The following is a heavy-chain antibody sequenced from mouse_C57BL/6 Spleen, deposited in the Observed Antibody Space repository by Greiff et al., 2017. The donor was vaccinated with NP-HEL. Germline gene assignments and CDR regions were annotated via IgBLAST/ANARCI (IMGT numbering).Heavy chain of an antibody. J-gene: IGHJ4*01. Sequence: QVHVKQSGPGLVQPSQSLSITCTVSGFSLTSYGVHWVRQSPGKGLEWLGVIWRGGSTDYNAAFMSRLSITKDNSKSQVFFQMNSLQAEETAIYYGAKNKGDDGYYFYAMDYWGQGTSVTVSS. CDR1: GFSLTSYG. CDR2: IWRGGST. V-gene: IGHV2-5*01. CDR3: AKNKGDDGYYFYAMDY. D-gene: IGHD2-3*01.